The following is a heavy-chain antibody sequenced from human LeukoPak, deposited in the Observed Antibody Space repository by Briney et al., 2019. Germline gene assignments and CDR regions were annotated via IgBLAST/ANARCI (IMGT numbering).Heavy chain of an antibody. D-gene: IGHD3-10*01. J-gene: IGHJ5*02. V-gene: IGHV3-11*01. Sequence: GGSLRLSCAASGFTFSDYYMSWIRQAPGKGLEWVSYISSSGSTIYYADSVKGRFTISRDNAKNSLYLQMNSLRAEDTAVYYCARDQSVEPMVRGKPTYSYNWFDPWGQGTLVTVSS. CDR3: ARDQSVEPMVRGKPTYSYNWFDP. CDR2: ISSSGSTI. CDR1: GFTFSDYY.